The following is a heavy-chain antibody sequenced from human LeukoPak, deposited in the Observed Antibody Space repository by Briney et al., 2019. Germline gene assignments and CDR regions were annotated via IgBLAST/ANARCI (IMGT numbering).Heavy chain of an antibody. D-gene: IGHD6-13*01. CDR2: IIPIFGTA. CDR3: ATNGGYSSSWYASYYYYYYMDV. Sequence: ASVKVSCKASGGTFISYAISWVRQAPGQGLEWMGGIIPIFGTANYAQKFQGRVTITADKSTSTAYMELRSLRSDDTAVYYCATNGGYSSSWYASYYYYYYMDVWGKGTTVTVSS. J-gene: IGHJ6*03. CDR1: GGTFISYA. V-gene: IGHV1-69*06.